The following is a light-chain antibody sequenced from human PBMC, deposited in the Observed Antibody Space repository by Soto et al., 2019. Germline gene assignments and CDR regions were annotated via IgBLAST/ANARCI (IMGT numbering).Light chain of an antibody. V-gene: IGKV3-20*01. Sequence: EIVLTQSPGTLSLSPEERATLSCRASQNLRSGFLHWYQQRPGQAPRLLMYGTSSRATGIPDRFSGGGSGTDFTLTISRLEPEDFAVYYCQFFEGSPQYIFGQGTKLEI. J-gene: IGKJ2*01. CDR1: QNLRSGF. CDR2: GTS. CDR3: QFFEGSPQYI.